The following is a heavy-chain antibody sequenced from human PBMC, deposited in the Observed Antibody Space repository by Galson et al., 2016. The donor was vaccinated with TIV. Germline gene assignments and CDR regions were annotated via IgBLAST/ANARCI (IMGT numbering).Heavy chain of an antibody. CDR3: ARGATVTPYSFFDY. Sequence: SVKVSCQASGYTFSSYSINWVRQAPGQGLEWMGWISGYSGNTNYAQKFQGRVTMTTDTSTGTAYMELRSLRSDDTAVYYCARGATVTPYSFFDYWGQGTLVTVFS. V-gene: IGHV1-18*04. D-gene: IGHD4-17*01. J-gene: IGHJ4*02. CDR1: GYTFSSYS. CDR2: ISGYSGNT.